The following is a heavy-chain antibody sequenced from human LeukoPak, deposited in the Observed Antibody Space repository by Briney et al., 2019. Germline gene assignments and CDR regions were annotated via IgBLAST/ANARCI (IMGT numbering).Heavy chain of an antibody. J-gene: IGHJ4*02. V-gene: IGHV3-23*01. Sequence: GTLRLSCAASGFSYSSYGMSWVRLAPGRGLEWVSAISASGGTNYADSVKGRFTISRDNAKNTVSLQMNSLRVDDTALYFCAKDVLQLAAGEYFDYWGRGTLVTVSS. CDR1: GFSYSSYG. CDR3: AKDVLQLAAGEYFDY. D-gene: IGHD6-13*01. CDR2: ISASGGT.